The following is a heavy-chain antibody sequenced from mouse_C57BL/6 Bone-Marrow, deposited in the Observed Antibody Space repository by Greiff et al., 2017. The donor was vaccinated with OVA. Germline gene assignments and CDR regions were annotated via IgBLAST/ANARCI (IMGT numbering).Heavy chain of an antibody. CDR1: GYTFTSYW. J-gene: IGHJ1*03. D-gene: IGHD2-5*01. Sequence: VQLHQPGAELVKPGASVKLSCKASGYTFTSYWMHWVKQRPGQGLEWIGMIHPTSGSTNYNEKFKSKATLTVDKSSSTAYMQLSSLTSEDSAVYYCARYYYSNYEDWDFDVWGTGTTVTVSS. V-gene: IGHV1-64*01. CDR3: ARYYYSNYEDWDFDV. CDR2: IHPTSGST.